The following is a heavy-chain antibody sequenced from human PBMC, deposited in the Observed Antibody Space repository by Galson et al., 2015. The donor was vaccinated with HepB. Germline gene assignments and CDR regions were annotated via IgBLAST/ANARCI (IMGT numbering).Heavy chain of an antibody. J-gene: IGHJ6*02. Sequence: SLRLSCAASGFTFSSYAMSWVRQAPGKGLEWVSAISGSGGSTYYADSVKGRFTISRDNSKNTLYLQMNSLRAEDTAVYYCAKFPSDGDYLYYYGMDVWGQGTTVTVSS. CDR3: AKFPSDGDYLYYYGMDV. CDR1: GFTFSSYA. V-gene: IGHV3-23*01. D-gene: IGHD4-17*01. CDR2: ISGSGGST.